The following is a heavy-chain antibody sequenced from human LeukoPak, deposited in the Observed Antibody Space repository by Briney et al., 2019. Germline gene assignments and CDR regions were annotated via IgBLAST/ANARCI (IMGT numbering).Heavy chain of an antibody. CDR1: GFTFSSYW. Sequence: PGGSLRLSCAASGFTFSSYWMHWVRQAPDKGLVRVSRINSDGSTTNYADSVKGRFTISRDNAKNTLYLQINGLRAEDTGVYYCARDLHYWGQGTLVTVSS. CDR3: ARDLHY. CDR2: INSDGSTT. J-gene: IGHJ4*02. V-gene: IGHV3-74*01.